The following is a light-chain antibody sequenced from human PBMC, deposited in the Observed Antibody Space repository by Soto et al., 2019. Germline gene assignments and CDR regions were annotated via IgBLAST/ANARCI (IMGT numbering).Light chain of an antibody. V-gene: IGLV1-51*01. CDR2: DND. CDR3: GAWDSSLSGVV. Sequence: QSVLTQPPSVSAAPGQKVTISCSGSSSNIGNNYVSWYQQIPGTAPRLVIYDNDQRSSGIADRFSGSKSDTSATLGITGLQPGDEADYYCGAWDSSLSGVVFGGGTKLTVL. CDR1: SSNIGNNY. J-gene: IGLJ2*01.